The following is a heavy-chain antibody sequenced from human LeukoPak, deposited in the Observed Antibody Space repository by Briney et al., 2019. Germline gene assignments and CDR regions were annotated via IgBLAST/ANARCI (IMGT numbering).Heavy chain of an antibody. CDR3: ARDLGPADGYYGSGSYPFDY. CDR2: IIPIFGTA. D-gene: IGHD3-10*01. J-gene: IGHJ4*02. CDR1: GGTFSSYA. Sequence: ASVKVSCKASGGTFSSYAISWVRQAPGQGLEWMGGIIPIFGTANYAQKFQGRVTITADESTSTAYMELSSLRSEDTAVYYCARDLGPADGYYGSGSYPFDYWGQGTLVTVSS. V-gene: IGHV1-69*01.